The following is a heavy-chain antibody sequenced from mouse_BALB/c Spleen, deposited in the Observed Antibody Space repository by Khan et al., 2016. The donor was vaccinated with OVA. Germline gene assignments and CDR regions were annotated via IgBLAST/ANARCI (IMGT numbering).Heavy chain of an antibody. CDR1: GYSITSDYA. D-gene: IGHD2-3*01. Sequence: EVQLQESGPGLMKPSQSLSLTCTVTGYSITSDYAWNWIRQFPGNKLEWMGYISYSGSTSYNPSLKSRISITRDTSKNQFFLQLNSVTTEDTATYYCARDGSRYNYAMDYWGQGTAVTVSS. V-gene: IGHV3-2*02. CDR3: ARDGSRYNYAMDY. J-gene: IGHJ4*01. CDR2: ISYSGST.